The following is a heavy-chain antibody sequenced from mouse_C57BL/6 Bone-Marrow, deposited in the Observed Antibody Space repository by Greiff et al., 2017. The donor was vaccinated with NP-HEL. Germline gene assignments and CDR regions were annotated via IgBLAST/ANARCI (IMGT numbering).Heavy chain of an antibody. CDR2: IYPGGGYT. V-gene: IGHV1-63*01. J-gene: IGHJ4*01. CDR3: ARSRGYDGYYLYAMDY. CDR1: GYTFTNYW. D-gene: IGHD2-3*01. Sequence: QVQLQQSGAELVRPGTSVKMSCKASGYTFTNYWIGWAKQRPGHGLEWIGDIYPGGGYTNYNEKFKGKATLTADKSSSTAYMQFSSLTSEDSAIYYCARSRGYDGYYLYAMDYWGQGTSVTVSS.